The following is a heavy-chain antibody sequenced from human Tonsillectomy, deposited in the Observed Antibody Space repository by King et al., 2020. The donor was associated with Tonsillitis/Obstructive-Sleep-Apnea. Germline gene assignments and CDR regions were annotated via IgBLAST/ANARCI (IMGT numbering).Heavy chain of an antibody. CDR3: APASVRGYDYDY. D-gene: IGHD5-12*01. Sequence: TLKESGPTLVKPPQTLTLTCTFSGFSFTTGGVGVGWIRQPPGQALEWLALIYWDDGKRYSPSLKRRLTITKDTSKNQVVLIMTNMDPVDTGTYYCAPASVRGYDYDYWGQGTLVTVSS. CDR1: GFSFTTGGVG. V-gene: IGHV2-5*02. CDR2: IYWDDGK. J-gene: IGHJ4*02.